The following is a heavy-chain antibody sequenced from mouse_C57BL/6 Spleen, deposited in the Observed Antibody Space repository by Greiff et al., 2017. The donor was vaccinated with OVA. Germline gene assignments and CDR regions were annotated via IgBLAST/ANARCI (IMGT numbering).Heavy chain of an antibody. D-gene: IGHD2-2*01. CDR1: GYTFTSYW. Sequence: VQLQQPGAELVRPGTSVKLSCKASGYTFTSYWMHWVKQRPGQGLEWIGVIDPSDSYTNYNQKFKGKATLTVDTSSSTAYMQLSSLTSEDSAVYCGARQGGYDEAWFAYWGQGTLVTVSA. V-gene: IGHV1-59*01. J-gene: IGHJ3*01. CDR3: ARQGGYDEAWFAY. CDR2: IDPSDSYT.